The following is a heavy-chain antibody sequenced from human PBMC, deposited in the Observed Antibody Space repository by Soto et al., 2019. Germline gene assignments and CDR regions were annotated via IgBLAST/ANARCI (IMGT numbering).Heavy chain of an antibody. CDR1: GYTFTSYD. V-gene: IGHV1-8*01. Sequence: ASVKVSCKASGYTFTSYDINWVRQATGQGLEWMGWMNPNSGNTGYAQKFQGRVTMTRNTSISTAYMELSSLRSEDTAVYYCAAMATGSYYYYGMDVWGQGTTVTVSS. CDR3: AAMATGSYYYYGMDV. J-gene: IGHJ6*02. CDR2: MNPNSGNT. D-gene: IGHD5-18*01.